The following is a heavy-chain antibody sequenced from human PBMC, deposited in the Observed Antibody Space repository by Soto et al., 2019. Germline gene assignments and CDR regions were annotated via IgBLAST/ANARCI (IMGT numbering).Heavy chain of an antibody. CDR3: TRLIRFGELPQGSPYHYGMDV. CDR2: IYPGDSDT. Sequence: PWESLKISCKRSGYSFTSYWIGWVRQMPGKGLEWMGIIYPGDSDTRYSPSFQGQVTISADKSIRTAYLQRSSLKASDTAMYYCTRLIRFGELPQGSPYHYGMDVWGPGTTVTVS. D-gene: IGHD3-10*01. V-gene: IGHV5-51*01. CDR1: GYSFTSYW. J-gene: IGHJ6*02.